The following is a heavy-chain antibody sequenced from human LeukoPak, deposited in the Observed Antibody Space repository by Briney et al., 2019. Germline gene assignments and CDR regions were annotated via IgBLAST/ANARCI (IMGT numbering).Heavy chain of an antibody. J-gene: IGHJ4*02. CDR2: ISSDGRNK. CDR1: GFTFITYA. Sequence: PGGSLRLSCAASGFTFITYAMHWVRQAPGKGLEWVAVISSDGRNKIYADSVKGRFTISRDNSKNTLYLQMNSLRAEDTAVYYCAKVRNYFDTSGRHFDYWGQGTLVTVSS. CDR3: AKVRNYFDTSGRHFDY. D-gene: IGHD3-22*01. V-gene: IGHV3-30*04.